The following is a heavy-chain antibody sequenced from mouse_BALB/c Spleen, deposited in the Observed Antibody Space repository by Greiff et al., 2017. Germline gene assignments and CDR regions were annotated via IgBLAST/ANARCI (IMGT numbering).Heavy chain of an antibody. CDR3: AREREGFDY. J-gene: IGHJ2*01. V-gene: IGHV1-82*01. CDR1: GYAFSSSW. Sequence: VQLQQSGPELVKPGASVKISCKASGYAFSSSWMNWVKQRPGQGLEWIGRIYPGDGDTNYNGKFKGKATLTADKSSSTAYMQLSSLTSVDSAVYFCAREREGFDYWGQGTTLTVSS. CDR2: IYPGDGDT.